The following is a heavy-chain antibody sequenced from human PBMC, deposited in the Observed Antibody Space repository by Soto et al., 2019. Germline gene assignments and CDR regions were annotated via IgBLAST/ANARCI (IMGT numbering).Heavy chain of an antibody. J-gene: IGHJ6*01. V-gene: IGHV1-69*12. CDR2: IVPMFGTS. CDR3: ATDQLPDSHYNYY. Sequence: QVQLVQSGAEVKKPGSSVTVSCAASGGTFSSYAISWVRQVPGKGLEWMGLIVPMFGTSNSTQKFQDRLTLTADDSASTASMDLSRLTSEDTAVYCCATDQLPDSHYNYY. D-gene: IGHD1-1*01. CDR1: GGTFSSYA.